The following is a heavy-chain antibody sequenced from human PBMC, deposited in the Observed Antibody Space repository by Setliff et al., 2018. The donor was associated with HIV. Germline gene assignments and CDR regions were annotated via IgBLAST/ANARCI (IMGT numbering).Heavy chain of an antibody. CDR1: GYTFTRNQ. CDR2: INPSGGSA. CDR3: ARDGGDGSGYYYADY. Sequence: ASVKVSCKASGYTFTRNQIHWVRQAPGQGLEWMGIINPSGGSAAYAEKFRGRVTMTSDTSTNTVYMELRSLRSEATAVFYCARDGGDGSGYYYADYWGQGTLVTVSS. D-gene: IGHD3-22*01. V-gene: IGHV1-46*01. J-gene: IGHJ4*02.